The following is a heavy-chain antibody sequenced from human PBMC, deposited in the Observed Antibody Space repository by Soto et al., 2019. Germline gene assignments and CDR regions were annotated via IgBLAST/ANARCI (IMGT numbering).Heavy chain of an antibody. CDR3: ARSYSSGWYGNWFDP. Sequence: ASVKVSCKASGYTFTSYAMHWVRQAPGQRPEWMGWINAGNGNTKYSQKFQGRVTITRDTSASTAYMELSSLRSEDTAVYYCARSYSSGWYGNWFDPWGQGTLVTVSS. J-gene: IGHJ5*02. D-gene: IGHD6-19*01. V-gene: IGHV1-3*01. CDR2: INAGNGNT. CDR1: GYTFTSYA.